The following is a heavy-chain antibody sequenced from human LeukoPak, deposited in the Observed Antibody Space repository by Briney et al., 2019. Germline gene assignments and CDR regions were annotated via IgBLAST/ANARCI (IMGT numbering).Heavy chain of an antibody. Sequence: SETLSLTCAVSGGSISSGGYSGSWIRQPPGKGLEWIGYIYYSGSTYYNPSLKSRVTIAVDTSKNQFSLKLSSVTAADTAVYYCARAYGDYHFDYWGQGTLVTVSS. CDR1: GGSISSGGYS. J-gene: IGHJ4*02. D-gene: IGHD4-17*01. CDR3: ARAYGDYHFDY. V-gene: IGHV4-30-4*07. CDR2: IYYSGST.